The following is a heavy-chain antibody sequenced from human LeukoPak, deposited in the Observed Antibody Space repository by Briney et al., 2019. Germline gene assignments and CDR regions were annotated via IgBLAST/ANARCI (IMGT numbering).Heavy chain of an antibody. CDR3: ASRYYYNIGSAFDI. D-gene: IGHD3-10*01. CDR2: IYHSGST. CDR1: GGSISSYY. J-gene: IGHJ3*02. V-gene: IGHV4-59*12. Sequence: SETLSLTCTVSGGSISSYYWSWIRQPPGKGLEWIGYIYHSGSTYYNPSLKSRVTISVDKSKNQFSLKLSSVTAADTAVYYCASRYYYNIGSAFDIWGQGTMVTVSS.